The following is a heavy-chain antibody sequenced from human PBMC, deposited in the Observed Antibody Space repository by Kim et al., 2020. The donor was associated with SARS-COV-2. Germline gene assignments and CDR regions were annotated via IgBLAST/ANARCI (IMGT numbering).Heavy chain of an antibody. Sequence: SVKVSCKASGGTFSSYAISWVRQAPGQGLEWMGRIIPILGIANYAQKFQGRVTITADKSTSTAYMELSSLRSEDTAVYYCARVGSDDYGDYDYYYYGMDVWGQGTTVTVSS. J-gene: IGHJ6*02. D-gene: IGHD4-17*01. V-gene: IGHV1-69*04. CDR2: IIPILGIA. CDR3: ARVGSDDYGDYDYYYYGMDV. CDR1: GGTFSSYA.